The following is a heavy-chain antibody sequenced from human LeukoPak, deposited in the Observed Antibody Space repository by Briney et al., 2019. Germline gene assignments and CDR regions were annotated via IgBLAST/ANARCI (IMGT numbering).Heavy chain of an antibody. CDR1: GFTFSSYG. D-gene: IGHD6-19*01. CDR2: ISYDGSNK. J-gene: IGHJ1*01. CDR3: AKDRSSCWYSFQH. Sequence: GGSLRLSCAASGFTFSSYGMHWGRQAPGKGLERGAVISYDGSNKYYADSVKGRFTISRDNSKNTLYLQMNSLRPEDTAVYYCAKDRSSCWYSFQHWGQGTLVSVSS. V-gene: IGHV3-30*18.